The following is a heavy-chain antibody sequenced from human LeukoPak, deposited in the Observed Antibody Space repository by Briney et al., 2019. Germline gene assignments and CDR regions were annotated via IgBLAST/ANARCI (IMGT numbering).Heavy chain of an antibody. J-gene: IGHJ4*02. CDR2: IYYSGST. D-gene: IGHD3-10*01. CDR3: ARPYHYGSGSWAD. CDR1: GGSISSSSYY. Sequence: SETLSLTCTVSGGSISSSSYYWGWIRQPPGKGLEWIGSIYYSGSTYYNPSLKSRVTISVDTSKNQFSLKLSSVTAADTAVYYRARPYHYGSGSWADWGQGTLVTVSS. V-gene: IGHV4-39*01.